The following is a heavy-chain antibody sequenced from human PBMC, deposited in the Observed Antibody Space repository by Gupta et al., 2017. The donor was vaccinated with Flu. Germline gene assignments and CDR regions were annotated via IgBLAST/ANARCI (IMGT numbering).Heavy chain of an antibody. CDR1: GDAFNNNKL. CDR2: VYPSGGT. V-gene: IGHV4-4*02. CDR3: ARRHSGYSDWRFDL. D-gene: IGHD3-22*01. Sequence: QVQLQESGPGLVKPSGTLSLTCAVPGDAFNNNKLWSWVRQPPGKGLEWLGDVYPSGGTNFRPSLRSRVSMSIDESRNQFSLILTSVTAADTAVYYCARRHSGYSDWRFDLWGRGTLVTVSS. J-gene: IGHJ2*01.